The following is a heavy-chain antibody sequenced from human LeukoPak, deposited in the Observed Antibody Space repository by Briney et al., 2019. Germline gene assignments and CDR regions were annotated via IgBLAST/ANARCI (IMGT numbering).Heavy chain of an antibody. CDR1: GFTFSSYA. CDR3: AKGSYYDSSGSFYFDY. Sequence: GGSLRLSCAASGFTFSSYAMSWVRQAPGEGLEWVSGISGSGDNTYYADSVKGRFTISRDNSKNTLYVQVNSLGTEDTAAYYCAKGSYYDSSGSFYFDYWGQGTLVTVSS. D-gene: IGHD3-22*01. CDR2: ISGSGDNT. V-gene: IGHV3-23*01. J-gene: IGHJ4*02.